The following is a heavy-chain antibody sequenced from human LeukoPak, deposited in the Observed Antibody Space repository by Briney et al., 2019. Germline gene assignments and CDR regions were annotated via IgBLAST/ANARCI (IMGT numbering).Heavy chain of an antibody. CDR1: GYTFTDYG. J-gene: IGHJ4*02. CDR3: ASKIAAAGTIDY. CDR2: IYTYNGNT. D-gene: IGHD6-13*01. V-gene: IGHV1-18*01. Sequence: EASVKVSCKASGYTFTDYGVSWVRQAPGQGLEWMGWIYTYNGNTNYPQNLQGRVTMTTDTSTSTAYMDLRSLRSDDTAVYYCASKIAAAGTIDYWGQGTLVTVSS.